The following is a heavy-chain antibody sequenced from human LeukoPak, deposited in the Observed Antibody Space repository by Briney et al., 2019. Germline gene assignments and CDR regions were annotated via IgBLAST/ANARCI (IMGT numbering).Heavy chain of an antibody. CDR2: ISDSGGST. J-gene: IGHJ4*02. D-gene: IGHD3-22*01. V-gene: IGHV3-23*01. CDR1: GFSFSTFA. CDR3: ARGDYDSSGYFDY. Sequence: GGSLRLSCAASGFSFSTFAMNWVRQAPGKGLEWVSAISDSGGSTYYADSVKGRFTISRDNSKNTLYLQMDSLRAEDTAVYYCARGDYDSSGYFDYWGQGTLVTVSS.